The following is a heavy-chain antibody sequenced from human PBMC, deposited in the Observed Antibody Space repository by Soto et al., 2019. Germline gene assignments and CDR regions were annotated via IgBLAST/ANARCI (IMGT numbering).Heavy chain of an antibody. CDR3: ARASYFRPSGSYYFVS. J-gene: IGHJ4*02. Sequence: KASETLSLTCTVSDDSLTTNKYAWTWIRQNPEKGLEWIRYVYSNGNTRSSPSLQSRVSMSVDTSKSHFSLRLSSVTAADTAVYFCARASYFRPSGSYYFVSWGQGTLVTVYS. CDR2: VYSNGNT. D-gene: IGHD3-10*01. V-gene: IGHV4-31*03. CDR1: DDSLTTNKYA.